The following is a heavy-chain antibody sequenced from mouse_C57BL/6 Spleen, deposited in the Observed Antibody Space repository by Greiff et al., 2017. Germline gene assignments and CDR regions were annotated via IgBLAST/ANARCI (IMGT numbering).Heavy chain of an antibody. CDR3: TAYGYGGYAMDY. D-gene: IGHD2-2*01. CDR1: GFTFSNYW. V-gene: IGHV6-3*01. Sequence: EVKLEESGGGLVQPGGSMKLSCVASGFTFSNYWMNWVRQSPEKGLEWVAQIRLKSDNYATHYAETVKGRFTISRDDSKSSVYLQMNNLRAEDTGIYYCTAYGYGGYAMDYWGQGTSVTVSS. CDR2: IRLKSDNYAT. J-gene: IGHJ4*01.